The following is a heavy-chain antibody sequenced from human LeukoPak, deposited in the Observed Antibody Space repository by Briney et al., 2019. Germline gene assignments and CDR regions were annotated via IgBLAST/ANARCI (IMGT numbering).Heavy chain of an antibody. Sequence: GGSLRLSCAASGFTFSSYGMHWVRQAPGKGLEWVAVIWYDGSNKYYADSVKGRFTISRDNSKNTLYLQMNSLRAEDTAVYYCAREIPLPVGGSDYYFDYWGQGTLVTVSS. D-gene: IGHD2-15*01. CDR1: GFTFSSYG. CDR3: AREIPLPVGGSDYYFDY. CDR2: IWYDGSNK. V-gene: IGHV3-33*01. J-gene: IGHJ4*02.